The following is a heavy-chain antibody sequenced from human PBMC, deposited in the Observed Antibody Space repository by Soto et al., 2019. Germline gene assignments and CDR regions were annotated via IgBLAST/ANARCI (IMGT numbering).Heavy chain of an antibody. CDR1: GFTFSSYA. V-gene: IGHV3-23*01. D-gene: IGHD2-2*01. Sequence: EVQLLESGGGLVQPGGSLRLSCAASGFTFSSYAMSWVRQAPGKGLEWVSAISGSGGSTYYADSVKGRFTISRDNSKNSLYLQMNSLRAEDTAVYYCAKAPSSTSRRWMDVWGKGTTVTVSS. CDR2: ISGSGGST. CDR3: AKAPSSTSRRWMDV. J-gene: IGHJ6*04.